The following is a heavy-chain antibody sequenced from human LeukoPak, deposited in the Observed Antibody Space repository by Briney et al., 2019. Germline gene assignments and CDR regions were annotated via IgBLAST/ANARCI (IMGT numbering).Heavy chain of an antibody. V-gene: IGHV1-69*05. J-gene: IGHJ3*02. CDR2: IIPIFGTT. CDR1: GYTFTSYG. D-gene: IGHD4-17*01. Sequence: SVKVSCKASGYTFTSYGISWVRQAPGQGLEWMGGIIPIFGTTNYAQKFQGRVTITTDESTGTAYMELSSLRSDDTAVYYCARDRATTVTKSFAFDIWGQGTMVTVSS. CDR3: ARDRATTVTKSFAFDI.